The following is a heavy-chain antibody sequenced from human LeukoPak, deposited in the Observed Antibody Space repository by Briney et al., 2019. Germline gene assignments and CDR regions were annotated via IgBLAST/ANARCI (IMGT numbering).Heavy chain of an antibody. D-gene: IGHD4-17*01. V-gene: IGHV3-53*01. CDR1: GFIVSSNY. CDR2: IYSSDST. Sequence: GGSLRLSCAASGFIVSSNYMNWVRQAPGQGLEWVSVIYSSDSTYYADSVKGRFTISRDNSKNTLFLQMNSLRAEDTAVYYCARHRSDSGDYDAFDIWGQGTMVIVSS. CDR3: ARHRSDSGDYDAFDI. J-gene: IGHJ3*02.